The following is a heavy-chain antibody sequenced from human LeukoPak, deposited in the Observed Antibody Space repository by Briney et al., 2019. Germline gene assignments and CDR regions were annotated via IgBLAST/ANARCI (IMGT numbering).Heavy chain of an antibody. CDR3: ARGPFCSGGTCYSQYYDY. Sequence: GASVKVSCKASGYTFSNYGISWVRQAPGQGLEWMGWISPYNGNTKHAQRLQGRVTMTTDTPTTTAYMELRSLSSDDTAVYFCARGPFCSGGTCYSQYYDYWGQGNLVTVSS. V-gene: IGHV1-18*01. D-gene: IGHD2-15*01. CDR1: GYTFSNYG. CDR2: ISPYNGNT. J-gene: IGHJ4*02.